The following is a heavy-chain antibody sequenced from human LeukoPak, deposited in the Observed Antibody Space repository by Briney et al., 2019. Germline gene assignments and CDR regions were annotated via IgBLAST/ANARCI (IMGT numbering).Heavy chain of an antibody. Sequence: ETLSLTCAVYGGSFSGYYWSWIRQPPGKGLEWVSSISSSSSYIYYADSVKGRFTISRDNAKNSLYLQMNSLRAEDTAVYYCARDPGYYDSSGYLDYWGQGTLVTVSS. D-gene: IGHD3-22*01. CDR2: ISSSSSYI. CDR3: ARDPGYYDSSGYLDY. CDR1: GGSFSGYY. J-gene: IGHJ4*02. V-gene: IGHV3-21*01.